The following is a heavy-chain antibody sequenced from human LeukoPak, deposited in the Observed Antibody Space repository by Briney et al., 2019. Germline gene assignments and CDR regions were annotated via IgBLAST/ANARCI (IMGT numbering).Heavy chain of an antibody. CDR1: GGSISSYS. J-gene: IGHJ5*02. CDR3: ARTGTTGLGRIRWFDP. D-gene: IGHD1-1*01. CDR2: IYTSGST. Sequence: PSETLSLTCTVSGGSISSYSWSWIRQPAGKGLEWIGHIYTSGSTDCNPPLKSRVTMSVDTSKNQFSLNLFSVTAADTAMYYCARTGTTGLGRIRWFDPWGRGTLVTVSS. V-gene: IGHV4-4*07.